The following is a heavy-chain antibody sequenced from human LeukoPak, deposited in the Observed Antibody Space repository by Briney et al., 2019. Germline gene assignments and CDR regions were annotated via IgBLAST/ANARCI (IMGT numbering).Heavy chain of an antibody. CDR2: ISGSGAST. CDR1: GFTFSSYA. Sequence: GGSLRLSCPPSGFTFSSYAMSWVRQAAGKGLEWVSSISGSGASTYYADSVKGRFTISRDNSKNTLYLQMNSLRAEDTAVYYCAKVSSSSWYTAVNWFDPWGQGTLVTVSS. D-gene: IGHD6-13*01. J-gene: IGHJ5*02. V-gene: IGHV3-23*01. CDR3: AKVSSSSWYTAVNWFDP.